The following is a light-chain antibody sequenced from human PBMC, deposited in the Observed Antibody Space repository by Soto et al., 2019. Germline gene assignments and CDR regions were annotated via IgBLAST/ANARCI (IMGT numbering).Light chain of an antibody. CDR2: GAS. CDR1: QSVSSSY. J-gene: IGKJ2*01. Sequence: EIVLTQSPGTLSLSPGERATLSCRASQSVSSSYLAWYQQKPGQAPRLLIHGASARATGIPDKFSGSGSGTDFTLTIRRLVPEDFPVYFCQQYGSSPMYTFGQGTKLEIK. V-gene: IGKV3-20*01. CDR3: QQYGSSPMYT.